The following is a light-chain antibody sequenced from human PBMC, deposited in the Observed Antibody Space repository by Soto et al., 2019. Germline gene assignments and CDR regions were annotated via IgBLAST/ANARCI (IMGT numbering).Light chain of an antibody. CDR3: QQYAASPTT. CDR2: GAS. V-gene: IGKV3-20*01. Sequence: EILLTQSPGTLSLSPGERATLSCRASQSGTSNYLAWYQQKPGQAPRLLIYGASSRATGIPDRFSGSGSGTDFTLTISRLEPEDFAVYYCQQYAASPTTFGQGTKLEI. J-gene: IGKJ2*01. CDR1: QSGTSNY.